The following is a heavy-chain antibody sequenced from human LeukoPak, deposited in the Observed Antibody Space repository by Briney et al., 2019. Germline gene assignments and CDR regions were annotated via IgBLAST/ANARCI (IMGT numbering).Heavy chain of an antibody. CDR2: IYSSGST. CDR3: ARVLLITASAVHAFDI. CDR1: GGSINSYY. J-gene: IGHJ3*02. Sequence: SETLSLTCTVSGGSINSYYWSWIRQPAGKGLEWIGRIYSSGSTIYNPSLKSRVSMSIDTSKNQFSLKLTSVTAADTAVYYCARVLLITASAVHAFDIWGQGTMVTVSS. V-gene: IGHV4-4*07. D-gene: IGHD1-20*01.